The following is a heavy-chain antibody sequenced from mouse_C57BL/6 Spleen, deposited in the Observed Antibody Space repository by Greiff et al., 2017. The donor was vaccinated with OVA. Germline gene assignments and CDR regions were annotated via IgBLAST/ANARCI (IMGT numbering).Heavy chain of an antibody. V-gene: IGHV1-55*01. D-gene: IGHD2-4*01. CDR2: IYPGSGST. CDR3: ARSGGIYYDYDALYYYAMDY. J-gene: IGHJ4*01. Sequence: VQLQQSGAELVKPGASVKMSCKASGYTFTSYWITWVKQRPGQGLEWIGDIYPGSGSTNYNEKFKSKATLTVDTSSSTAYMQLSSLTSEDSAVYYCARSGGIYYDYDALYYYAMDYWGQGTSVTVSS. CDR1: GYTFTSYW.